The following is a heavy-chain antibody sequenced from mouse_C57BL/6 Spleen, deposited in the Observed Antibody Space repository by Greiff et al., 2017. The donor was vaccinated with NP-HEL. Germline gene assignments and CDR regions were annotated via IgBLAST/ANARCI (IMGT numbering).Heavy chain of an antibody. Sequence: VQLKESGPGLVKPSQSLSLTCSVTGYSITSGYYWNWIRQFPGNKLEWMGYISYDGSNNYNPSLKNRISITRDTSKNQFFLKLNSVTTEDTATYYCARWYYGPDYWGQGTTLTVSS. CDR2: ISYDGSN. V-gene: IGHV3-6*01. J-gene: IGHJ2*01. CDR3: ARWYYGPDY. CDR1: GYSITSGYY. D-gene: IGHD1-1*01.